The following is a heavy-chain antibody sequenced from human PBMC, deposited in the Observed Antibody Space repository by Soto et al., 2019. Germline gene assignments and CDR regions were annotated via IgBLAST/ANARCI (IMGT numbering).Heavy chain of an antibody. D-gene: IGHD6-19*01. CDR3: AKDLGMAVAGTQGDNWFDP. CDR2: ISYDGSNK. CDR1: GFTFSSYG. V-gene: IGHV3-30*18. J-gene: IGHJ5*02. Sequence: GGSLRLSCAASGFTFSSYGMHWVRQAPGKGLEWVAVISYDGSNKYYADSVKGRFTISRDNSKNTLYLQMNSLRAEDTAVYYCAKDLGMAVAGTQGDNWFDPWGQGT.